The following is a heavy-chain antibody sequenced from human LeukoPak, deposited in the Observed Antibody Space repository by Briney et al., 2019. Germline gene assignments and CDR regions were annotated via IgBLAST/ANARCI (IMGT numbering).Heavy chain of an antibody. CDR2: IYHSGST. CDR1: GYSVSSGYY. CDR3: ARVLTMFRGGFDY. Sequence: SETLSLTCTVSGYSVSSGYYWGWIRQPPGQGLEWIGSIYHSGSTYYNPSLKSRVTILIDTSKNQLSLKLSSVTAADTAVYYCARVLTMFRGGFDYWGQGTLVTVSS. J-gene: IGHJ4*02. V-gene: IGHV4-38-2*02. D-gene: IGHD3-10*01.